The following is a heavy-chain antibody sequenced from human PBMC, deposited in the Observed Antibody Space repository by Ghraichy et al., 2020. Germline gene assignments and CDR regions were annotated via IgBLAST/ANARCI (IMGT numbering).Heavy chain of an antibody. J-gene: IGHJ4*02. CDR2: ISASGGSI. Sequence: GGSLRLSCAASGFTFSSYGMSWVRQAPGKGLEWVSGISASGGSIRYADSVKGRFTISRDNSKNTLYLQMNNLRAEDTAVYYCAKDRPSGYSSYDFDHWGQGTLVTVSS. CDR3: AKDRPSGYSSYDFDH. CDR1: GFTFSSYG. D-gene: IGHD5-12*01. V-gene: IGHV3-23*01.